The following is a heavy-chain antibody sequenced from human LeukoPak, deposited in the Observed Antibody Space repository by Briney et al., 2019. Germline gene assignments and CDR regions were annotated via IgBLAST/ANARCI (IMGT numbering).Heavy chain of an antibody. Sequence: PGGSLRLSCAASGFTFNSFGIHWVRQAPGKGLEWVSAISGGGGSTLYADSVKGRFTISRDNSKSTLYLQMNSLRAEDTAVYYCAKDSYDSSGSRYDYWGQGTLVTASS. CDR1: GFTFNSFG. CDR3: AKDSYDSSGSRYDY. CDR2: ISGGGGST. J-gene: IGHJ4*02. V-gene: IGHV3-23*01. D-gene: IGHD3-22*01.